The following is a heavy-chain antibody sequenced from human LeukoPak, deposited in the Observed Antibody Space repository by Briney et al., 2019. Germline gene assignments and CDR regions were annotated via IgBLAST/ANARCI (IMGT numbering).Heavy chain of an antibody. CDR2: IGTLADT. D-gene: IGHD6-19*01. CDR1: GLTFSSHD. Sequence: GGSLRLSCAASGLTFSSHDVHWVRQATGKGLELVSAIGTLADTFYSDYVKGRFTISRENAKNSLYLQMNSLRAGDTAVYYCATGRSRGWSYAFDIWGRGTRVTVSS. J-gene: IGHJ3*02. V-gene: IGHV3-13*01. CDR3: ATGRSRGWSYAFDI.